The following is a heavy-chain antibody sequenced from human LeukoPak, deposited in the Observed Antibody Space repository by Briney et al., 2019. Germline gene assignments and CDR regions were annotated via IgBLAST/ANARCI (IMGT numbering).Heavy chain of an antibody. CDR3: ARAQGGYDGRYEYYFDY. J-gene: IGHJ4*02. CDR1: GFTFSSYG. V-gene: IGHV3-33*01. Sequence: PGRSRRLSWAASGFTFSSYGMHWVRQAPSKGLEWVAVICYDGSNKYYADSVKGRFTISRDNSKNTLYLQMNSLRAEDTAVYYCARAQGGYDGRYEYYFDYWGQGTLVTVSS. D-gene: IGHD5-12*01. CDR2: ICYDGSNK.